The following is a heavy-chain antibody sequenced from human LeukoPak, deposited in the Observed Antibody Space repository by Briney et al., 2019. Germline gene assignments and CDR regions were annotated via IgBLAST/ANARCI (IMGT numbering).Heavy chain of an antibody. V-gene: IGHV4-34*11. CDR1: GGSFSGYY. Sequence: SETLSLTCAVYGGSFSGYYWSWIRQSPGKGLEWIAHIYYSGISNHNPSLKSRVTMSVDTSKNQLSLKLSSVTAADTAVYYCARESSGWPNWFDPWGQGTLVTVSS. J-gene: IGHJ5*02. CDR3: ARESSGWPNWFDP. CDR2: IYYSGIS. D-gene: IGHD6-19*01.